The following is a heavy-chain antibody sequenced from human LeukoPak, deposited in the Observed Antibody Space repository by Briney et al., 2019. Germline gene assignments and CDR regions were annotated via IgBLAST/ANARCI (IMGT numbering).Heavy chain of an antibody. Sequence: SVTLSCALSGLPLNNCGEQWVRQSPDKAREWVTHLSHYGNNKEYGDSVEGGFTNYRDNSKDTLYMKMNSLRPEDMAVYYCAKDVFYYGSGKYQVPVGVEYFQYWGQGTLVTVSS. CDR2: LSHYGNNK. J-gene: IGHJ1*01. D-gene: IGHD3-10*01. V-gene: IGHV3-30*18. CDR1: GLPLNNCG. CDR3: AKDVFYYGSGKYQVPVGVEYFQY.